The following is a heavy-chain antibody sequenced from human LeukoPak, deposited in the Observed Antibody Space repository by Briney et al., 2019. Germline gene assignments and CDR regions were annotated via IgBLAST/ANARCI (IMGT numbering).Heavy chain of an antibody. J-gene: IGHJ4*02. CDR1: GFTFSIHA. V-gene: IGHV3-23*01. D-gene: IGHD3-10*01. CDR3: ARLRNYGSGTNNYYFDY. Sequence: GGSLRLSCAASGFTFSIHAMSWVRQAPGKGLEWVSTVTGSGAATYYADSVKGRFTISRDNSKNTLFLQMNSLRAEDTALYYCARLRNYGSGTNNYYFDYWGQGTLVTVSS. CDR2: VTGSGAAT.